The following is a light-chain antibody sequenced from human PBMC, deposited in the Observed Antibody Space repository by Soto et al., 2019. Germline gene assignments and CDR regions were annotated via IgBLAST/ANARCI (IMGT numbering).Light chain of an antibody. Sequence: DIQMTQSPSSVSAYIGDRVTITCRASQGISNWVAWYQQKPGKAPKLLIYAASSLQSGVPPRFSGSGSGTDFTLTISSLQPEDFAGYYCQQATSFPHTFGQGTKLEIK. CDR1: QGISNW. CDR2: AAS. J-gene: IGKJ2*01. CDR3: QQATSFPHT. V-gene: IGKV1-12*01.